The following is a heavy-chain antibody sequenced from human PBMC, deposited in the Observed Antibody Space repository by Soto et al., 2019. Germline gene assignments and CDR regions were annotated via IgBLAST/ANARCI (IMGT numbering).Heavy chain of an antibody. CDR2: IIPIFGTA. CDR1: GGTFSSYA. Sequence: SVKVSCKASGGTFSSYAISWVRQAPGQGLEWMGGIIPIFGTANYAQKFQGRVTITADESTSTAYMELSSLRSEDTAVYYCAGGGGLVIAAAGTGVWFDPWGQGTLVTVSS. V-gene: IGHV1-69*13. J-gene: IGHJ5*02. D-gene: IGHD6-13*01. CDR3: AGGGGLVIAAAGTGVWFDP.